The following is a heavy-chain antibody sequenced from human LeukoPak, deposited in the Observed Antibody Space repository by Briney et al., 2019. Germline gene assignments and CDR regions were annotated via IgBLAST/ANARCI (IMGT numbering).Heavy chain of an antibody. D-gene: IGHD3-10*01. CDR3: ARDSMSVSMVRGVIDS. J-gene: IGHJ4*02. CDR1: GYTFTRDG. CDR2: ISAYNGNT. Sequence: ASVKVSCKASGYTFTRDGISWVRQAPGQGLEWMGWISAYNGNTNYAQKLQGRVTMTTDTSTSTAYMELRSLRSDDTAVYYCARDSMSVSMVRGVIDSWGQGTLVTVSS. V-gene: IGHV1-18*01.